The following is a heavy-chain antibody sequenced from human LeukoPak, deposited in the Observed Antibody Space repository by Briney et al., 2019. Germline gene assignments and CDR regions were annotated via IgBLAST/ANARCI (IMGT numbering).Heavy chain of an antibody. D-gene: IGHD3-10*01. CDR2: IIPIFGTA. J-gene: IGHJ6*03. Sequence: SVKVSCKASGGTFRNYAISWVRQAPGQGLEWMGGIIPIFGTADYAQKFQGRVTITADESTSTAYMELSSLKSEDTAVYYCARSKGGDYYCYHYMDLWGKGTTVTISS. V-gene: IGHV1-69*13. CDR1: GGTFRNYA. CDR3: ARSKGGDYYCYHYMDL.